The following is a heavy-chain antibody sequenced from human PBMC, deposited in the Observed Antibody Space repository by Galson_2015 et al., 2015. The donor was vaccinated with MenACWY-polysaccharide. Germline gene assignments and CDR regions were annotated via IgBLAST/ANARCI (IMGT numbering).Heavy chain of an antibody. CDR1: GFDFTRCR. D-gene: IGHD2-21*01. J-gene: IGHJ6*02. Sequence: SLRLSCAASGFDFTRCRMNWVRQAPGKGLEWLSYITGSSETIYYADSVKGRFTISRDNAQKSLVLQLRSLTVEDTAVYYCARERATVIADSNGMDVWGQGTAVTVSS. V-gene: IGHV3-48*01. CDR3: ARERATVIADSNGMDV. CDR2: ITGSSETI.